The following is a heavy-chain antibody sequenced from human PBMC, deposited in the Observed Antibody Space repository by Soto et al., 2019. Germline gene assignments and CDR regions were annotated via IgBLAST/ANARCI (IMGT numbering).Heavy chain of an antibody. V-gene: IGHV3-21*01. CDR2: ISSSSSYI. J-gene: IGHJ4*02. Sequence: EVQLVESGGGLVKPGGSLRLSCAASGFTFSSYSMNWVRQAPGKGLEWVSSISSSSSYIYYADSVKGRFTISRDNAKNSLYLQMNSLRAEDTAVYYCARDRRLGEVFDYWGQGTLVTVSS. CDR1: GFTFSSYS. D-gene: IGHD2-21*01. CDR3: ARDRRLGEVFDY.